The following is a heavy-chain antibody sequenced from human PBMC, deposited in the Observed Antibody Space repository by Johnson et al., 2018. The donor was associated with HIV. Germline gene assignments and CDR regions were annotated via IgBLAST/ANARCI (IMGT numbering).Heavy chain of an antibody. V-gene: IGHV3-64*01. J-gene: IGHJ3*02. CDR3: AKAPTRIAARDAFDI. CDR1: GFTFSSYA. CDR2: ISSNGGST. D-gene: IGHD6-13*01. Sequence: VQLVESGGGLVQPGGSLRLSCAASGFTFSSYAMHWVRQAPGKGLEYVSAISSNGGSTYYANSVKGRFTISRDNSKNTLYLQMNSLRAEDTAVYYCAKAPTRIAARDAFDIWGQGTMVTVSS.